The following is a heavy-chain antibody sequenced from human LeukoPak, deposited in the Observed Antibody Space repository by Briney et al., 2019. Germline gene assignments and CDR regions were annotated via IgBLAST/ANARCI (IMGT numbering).Heavy chain of an antibody. Sequence: SETLSLTCTVSGGSISSYYWSWIRQPPGKGLEWIGYIYYSGSTNYNPSLKSRVTISVDTSKNQFSLKLSSVTAADTAVYYCARRTDDYGGKGCLDYWGQGTLVTVSP. CDR1: GGSISSYY. CDR2: IYYSGST. J-gene: IGHJ4*02. CDR3: ARRTDDYGGKGCLDY. V-gene: IGHV4-59*01. D-gene: IGHD4-23*01.